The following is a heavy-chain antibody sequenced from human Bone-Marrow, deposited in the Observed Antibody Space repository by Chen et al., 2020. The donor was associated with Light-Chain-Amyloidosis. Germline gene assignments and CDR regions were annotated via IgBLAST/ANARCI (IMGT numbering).Heavy chain of an antibody. D-gene: IGHD4-17*01. CDR2: IIPFFGTT. CDR3: ARDRTYGDYGSYGMDV. Sequence: QAQLVQSGAEVKKPGSSVKVPCKAAGGTFSSYQVTWVRQAPGHGLEWMGGIIPFFGTTNYAQNFQGRVTITADKSTGTAYMELNSLTSEDTAIYYCARDRTYGDYGSYGMDVWGQGTTVTVTS. J-gene: IGHJ6*02. CDR1: GGTFSSYQ. V-gene: IGHV1-69*06.